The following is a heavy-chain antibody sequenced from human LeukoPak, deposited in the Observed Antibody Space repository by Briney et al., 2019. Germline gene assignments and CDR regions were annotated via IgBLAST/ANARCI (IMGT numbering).Heavy chain of an antibody. CDR2: ISHDVNNK. CDR1: GFLFSSYG. V-gene: IGHV3-30*18. D-gene: IGHD1-26*01. CDR3: AKSLLTTASGTGRAFDI. Sequence: GGSLRLSCAASGFLFSSYGLHWVRQAPGKGLEWVALISHDVNNKYYADSVKGRFTISRDNSKNTLHLQMNSLRAEDTAEYYCAKSLLTTASGTGRAFDIWGQGTMVTVSS. J-gene: IGHJ3*02.